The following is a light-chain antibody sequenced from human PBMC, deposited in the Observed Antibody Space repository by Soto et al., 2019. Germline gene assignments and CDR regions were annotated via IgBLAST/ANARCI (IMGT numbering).Light chain of an antibody. J-gene: IGKJ2*01. CDR1: QRVFSNSKNKNY. CDR2: WAS. Sequence: DIVMTQSPDSLAVSLGERATINCKSSQRVFSNSKNKNYFAWYQQKPGQPPKLLIYWASTRESGVPDRFSGSGSGTDFTLTISSLQAEDVAVYYCQQYFNTPHTFGQGTKLAIK. CDR3: QQYFNTPHT. V-gene: IGKV4-1*01.